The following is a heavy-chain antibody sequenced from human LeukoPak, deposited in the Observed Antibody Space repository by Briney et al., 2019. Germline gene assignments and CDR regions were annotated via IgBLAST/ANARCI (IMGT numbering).Heavy chain of an antibody. CDR1: GFTFSTYT. Sequence: PGGSLRLSRAASGFTFSTYTMNWVRQAPGKGLEWVSSVSSSSSYIYYADSVKGRFTISRDNAKNSLYLQMNSLRAEDTAVYYCARLDSSGYLYYFDYWGQGTLVTVSS. J-gene: IGHJ4*02. V-gene: IGHV3-21*01. CDR3: ARLDSSGYLYYFDY. D-gene: IGHD3-22*01. CDR2: VSSSSSYI.